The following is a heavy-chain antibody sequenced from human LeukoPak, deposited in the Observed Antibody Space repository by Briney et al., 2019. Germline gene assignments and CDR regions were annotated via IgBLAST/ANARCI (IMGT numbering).Heavy chain of an antibody. J-gene: IGHJ4*02. V-gene: IGHV4-59*01. D-gene: IGHD3-10*01. CDR1: GGSISGYY. CDR2: IYYTGST. Sequence: ASETLSLTCTVSGGSISGYYWSWIRQSPGKGLESLGYIYYTGSTNYNPSLKSRVTISVDTSKNQFSLKLSSVTAADTAVYYCASTISPYYYGSGSYQGYFDYWGQGTLVTVSS. CDR3: ASTISPYYYGSGSYQGYFDY.